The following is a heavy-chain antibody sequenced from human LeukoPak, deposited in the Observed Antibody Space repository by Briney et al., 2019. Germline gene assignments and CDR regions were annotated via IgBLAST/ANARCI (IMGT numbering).Heavy chain of an antibody. CDR3: ARDHRYGYLDY. CDR1: GFTVSSNY. D-gene: IGHD5-18*01. Sequence: GGSLRLSCAVSGFTVSSNYMSWVRQAPGKGLEWVSVIYSGGSTYYADSVKGRFTISRDNSKNTLYLQMNSLRAEDTAVYYCARDHRYGYLDYWGQGTLVTVSS. CDR2: IYSGGST. V-gene: IGHV3-53*01. J-gene: IGHJ4*02.